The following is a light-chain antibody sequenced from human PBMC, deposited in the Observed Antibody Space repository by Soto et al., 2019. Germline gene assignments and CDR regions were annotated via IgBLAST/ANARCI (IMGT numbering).Light chain of an antibody. CDR1: QDIGSH. CDR3: QQFRSFPIT. Sequence: DVQMTQSPSSLSASVGDRVTITCRASQDIGSHLAWYQQKPEKAPKSLIYFASTLQSGVPSRFSASGSGTDFTLTISSLQPEDFATYYCQQFRSFPITFGQGTRLEI. CDR2: FAS. J-gene: IGKJ5*01. V-gene: IGKV1D-16*01.